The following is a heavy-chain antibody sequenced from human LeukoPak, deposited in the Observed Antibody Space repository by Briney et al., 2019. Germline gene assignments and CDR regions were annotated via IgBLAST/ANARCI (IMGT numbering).Heavy chain of an antibody. V-gene: IGHV4-59*01. Sequence: SETLSLTCTVSGGSISDNYWSWIRQPPGKGLEWIGYIYYSGSTNYNPSLRSRVTISVDTSKNQFSLKLGSLTAADTAVYYCARDLYYYDSSGRLYYYYGMDVWGQGTTVTVSS. CDR3: ARDLYYYDSSGRLYYYYGMDV. CDR2: IYYSGST. D-gene: IGHD3-22*01. J-gene: IGHJ6*02. CDR1: GGSISDNY.